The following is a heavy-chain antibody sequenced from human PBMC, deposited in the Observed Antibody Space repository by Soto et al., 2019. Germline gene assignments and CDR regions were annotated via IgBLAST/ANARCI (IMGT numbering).Heavy chain of an antibody. CDR2: INAGNDNT. CDR3: ARVGQNYYGMDV. Sequence: ASVKVSCKASGYTFTTYVMHWVRQAPGQRLEWMGWINAGNDNTKYSQKFQGRVTITRDTSGSTVYMELSSLSSEDTAVYYCARVGQNYYGMDVWGQGTMVTVS. V-gene: IGHV1-3*01. CDR1: GYTFTTYV. D-gene: IGHD3-3*01. J-gene: IGHJ6*02.